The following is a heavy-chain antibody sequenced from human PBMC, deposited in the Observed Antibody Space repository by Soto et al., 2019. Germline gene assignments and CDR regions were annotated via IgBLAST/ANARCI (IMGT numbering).Heavy chain of an antibody. J-gene: IGHJ5*02. D-gene: IGHD6-13*01. CDR3: SRLVPRVAAAGTGDWFDP. Sequence: SETLSLTCTVTGASIRSSSYYWGWVRKPPGKGLEWIGSIYYSGSTYYNPSLKSRVTISVDTSKNQFSLKLSSVTAADTAVYYCSRLVPRVAAAGTGDWFDPWGQGTLVT. V-gene: IGHV4-39*01. CDR1: GASIRSSSYY. CDR2: IYYSGST.